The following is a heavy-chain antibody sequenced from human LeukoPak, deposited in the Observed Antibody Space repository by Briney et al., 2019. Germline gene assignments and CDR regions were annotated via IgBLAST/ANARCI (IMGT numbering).Heavy chain of an antibody. D-gene: IGHD6-13*01. CDR2: ISYDGSNK. CDR3: AKDLEYSSSWAPGGFGFDY. CDR1: GFTFSSYG. J-gene: IGHJ4*02. Sequence: PGGSLRLSCAASGFTFSSYGMHWVRQAPGKGLEWVAVISYDGSNKYYADSVKGRFTISRDNSKNTLYLQMNSLRAEDTAVYYCAKDLEYSSSWAPGGFGFDYWGQGTLVTVSS. V-gene: IGHV3-30*18.